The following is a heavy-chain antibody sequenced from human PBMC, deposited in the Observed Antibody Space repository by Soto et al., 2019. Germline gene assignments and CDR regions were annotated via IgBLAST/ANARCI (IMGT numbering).Heavy chain of an antibody. Sequence: GASVKVSCKASGYTFTSYYTHWVRQAPGQGLEWMGIINPSGGGTSYAQKFQGRVTMTRDTSTSTVYMELSSLRSEDTAVYYCARKANSYGMDVWGQGTTVTVSS. CDR1: GYTFTSYY. V-gene: IGHV1-46*01. CDR3: ARKANSYGMDV. CDR2: INPSGGGT. J-gene: IGHJ6*02.